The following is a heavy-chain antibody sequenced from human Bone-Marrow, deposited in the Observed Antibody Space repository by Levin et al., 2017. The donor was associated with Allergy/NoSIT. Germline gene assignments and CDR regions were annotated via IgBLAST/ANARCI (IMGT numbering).Heavy chain of an antibody. V-gene: IGHV3-30*18. D-gene: IGHD6-19*01. CDR2: ISYDGSNK. J-gene: IGHJ4*02. Sequence: LSLTCAASGFSFSSYGMHWVRQAPGKGLEWVAVISYDGSNKYYADSVKGRFTISRDNSKNTLYLQMNSLRAEDTAMYYCVKDRGAVAGRKYYFDYWGQGTLVTVSS. CDR1: GFSFSSYG. CDR3: VKDRGAVAGRKYYFDY.